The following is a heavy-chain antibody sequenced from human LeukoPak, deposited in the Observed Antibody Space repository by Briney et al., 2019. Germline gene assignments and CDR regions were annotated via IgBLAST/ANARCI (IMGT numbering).Heavy chain of an antibody. D-gene: IGHD6-19*01. J-gene: IGHJ4*02. CDR3: ARRAYSSGWYRFEY. CDR2: IYPGDSDT. Sequence: GEALKISCKGAGYSFTSYWIGLVRQMPGKGLGWMGIIYPGDSDTRYSPSFQGQVTISADKSITTAYLPWSRLNAADTAMYYCARRAYSSGWYRFEYWGQGTLVTVSS. CDR1: GYSFTSYW. V-gene: IGHV5-51*01.